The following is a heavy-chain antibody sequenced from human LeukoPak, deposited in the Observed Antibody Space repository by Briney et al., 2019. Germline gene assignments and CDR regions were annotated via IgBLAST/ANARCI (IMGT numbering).Heavy chain of an antibody. J-gene: IGHJ4*02. V-gene: IGHV4-34*01. Sequence: SETLSLTCAVYGGSFSGYYWSWIRQPPGKGLEWIGEINHSGSTNYNPFLKSRVTISVDTSKNQFSLKLSSVTAADTAVYYCARGKVLGDYVWGSYRRGNYFDYWGQGTLVTVSS. D-gene: IGHD3-16*02. CDR1: GGSFSGYY. CDR2: INHSGST. CDR3: ARGKVLGDYVWGSYRRGNYFDY.